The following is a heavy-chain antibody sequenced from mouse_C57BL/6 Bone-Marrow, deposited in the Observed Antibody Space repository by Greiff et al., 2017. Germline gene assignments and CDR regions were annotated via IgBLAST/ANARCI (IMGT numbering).Heavy chain of an antibody. CDR1: GFTFSSYA. J-gene: IGHJ3*01. D-gene: IGHD1-1*01. Sequence: EVKLVESGGGLVKPGGSLKLSCAASGFTFSSYAMSWVRQTPEKRLEWVATISDGGSYTYYPDNVKGRFTISRDNAKNNLYLQMSHLKSEDTAMYYCAKFITTVVGEAWFAYWGQGTLVTVSA. V-gene: IGHV5-4*03. CDR3: AKFITTVVGEAWFAY. CDR2: ISDGGSYT.